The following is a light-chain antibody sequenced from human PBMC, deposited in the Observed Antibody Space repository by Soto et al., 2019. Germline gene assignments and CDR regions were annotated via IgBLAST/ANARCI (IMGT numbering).Light chain of an antibody. CDR3: SSYTSSSTLEV. CDR1: SSDVGGYNY. CDR2: DVS. V-gene: IGLV2-14*01. J-gene: IGLJ1*01. Sequence: VLTQPASVSGSPGQSITISCTGTSSDVGGYNYVSWYQQHPGKAPKLMIYDVSNRPSGVSNRFSGSKSGNTASLTISGLQAEDEADYYCSSYTSSSTLEVFGTGTKVTVL.